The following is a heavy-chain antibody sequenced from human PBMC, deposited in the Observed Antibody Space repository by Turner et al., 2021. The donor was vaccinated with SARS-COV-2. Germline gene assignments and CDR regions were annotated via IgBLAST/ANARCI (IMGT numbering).Heavy chain of an antibody. D-gene: IGHD6-13*01. J-gene: IGHJ4*02. Sequence: EVQLVESGAALFRPGGSLRLSCAASGSTVSSTYMSWVRQAPGKGLEWVSVIYSGGSTYYADSVKGRFTISRDNSKNTLYLQMNSLRAEDTAVYYCARDLEAAAGPWGQGTLVTVSS. CDR3: ARDLEAAAGP. CDR2: IYSGGST. V-gene: IGHV3-66*01. CDR1: GSTVSSTY.